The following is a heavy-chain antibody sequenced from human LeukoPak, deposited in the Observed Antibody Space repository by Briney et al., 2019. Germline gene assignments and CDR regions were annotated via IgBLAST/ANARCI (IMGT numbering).Heavy chain of an antibody. CDR2: IYYSGST. J-gene: IGHJ3*02. V-gene: IGHV4-59*01. D-gene: IGHD1-26*01. CDR3: ARGGLITRYAFDI. CDR1: GGSISSYY. Sequence: PSETLSLTCTVSGGSISSYYWSWIRQPPGKGLEWIGYIYYSGSTNYNPSLKSRVTISVDTSKNQFSLKLSSVTAADTAVYYCARGGLITRYAFDIWGQGTMVTVSS.